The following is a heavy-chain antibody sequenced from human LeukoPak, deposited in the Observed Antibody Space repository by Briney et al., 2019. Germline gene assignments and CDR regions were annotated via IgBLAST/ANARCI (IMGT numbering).Heavy chain of an antibody. V-gene: IGHV3-7*05. CDR1: GFTFTTYS. CDR3: TRDLSRSYYYGSGSYSD. J-gene: IGHJ4*02. Sequence: RGSLRLSCAASGFTFTTYSMGWVRQAPGKGLDWLSTIKQDGREKYYVDSVKGRFTISRDNAKNSLYLQMNSLRAEDTAVYYCTRDLSRSYYYGSGSYSDWGQGTLVTVSS. D-gene: IGHD3-10*01. CDR2: IKQDGREK.